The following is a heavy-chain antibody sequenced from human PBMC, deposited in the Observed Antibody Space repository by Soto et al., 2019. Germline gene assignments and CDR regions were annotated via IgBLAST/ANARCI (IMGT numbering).Heavy chain of an antibody. J-gene: IGHJ4*02. CDR2: INIYSGDA. CDR3: ARALYYYDNSGLAY. V-gene: IGHV1-18*01. Sequence: QVRLEQSGPEVKKTGASVKVSCKASGYTFTSYGISWVRQAPGQGLEWMGWINIYSGDANYAQSFQDRVTMTRDTSTNTDYMEMRTLRSDDTAVYYCARALYYYDNSGLAYWCQGTLVTVSS. CDR1: GYTFTSYG. D-gene: IGHD3-22*01.